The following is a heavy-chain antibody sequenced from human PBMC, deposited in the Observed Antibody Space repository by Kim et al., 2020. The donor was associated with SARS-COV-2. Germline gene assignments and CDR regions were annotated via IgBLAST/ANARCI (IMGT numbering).Heavy chain of an antibody. J-gene: IGHJ6*02. V-gene: IGHV3-23*01. Sequence: GGSLRLSCAASGFTFSSYAMSWVRQAPGKGLEWVSAISGSGGSTYYADSVKGRFTISRDNSKNTLYLQMNSLRAEDTAVYYCAKDLVELRYFDWLPEVYYYYGMDVWGQGTTVTVSS. CDR2: ISGSGGST. D-gene: IGHD3-9*01. CDR1: GFTFSSYA. CDR3: AKDLVELRYFDWLPEVYYYYGMDV.